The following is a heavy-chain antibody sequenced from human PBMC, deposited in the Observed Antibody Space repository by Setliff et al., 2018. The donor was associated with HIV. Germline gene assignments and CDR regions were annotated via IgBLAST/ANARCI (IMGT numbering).Heavy chain of an antibody. CDR1: GFTFSSYG. D-gene: IGHD5-12*01. V-gene: IGHV3-30*03. J-gene: IGHJ6*02. CDR2: ISYDGSNK. CDR3: ARSGSSGYENWEYYYGMDV. Sequence: LRLSCAASGFTFSSYGMHWVRQAPGKGLEWVAVISYDGSNKYYADSVKGRFTISRDNSKNTLYLQMNSLRAEDTAVYYCARSGSSGYENWEYYYGMDVWGQGTTVTVSS.